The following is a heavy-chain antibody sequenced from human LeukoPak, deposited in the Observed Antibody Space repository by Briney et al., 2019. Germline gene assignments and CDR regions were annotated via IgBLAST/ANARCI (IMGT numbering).Heavy chain of an antibody. CDR1: GYTFSAYD. CDR2: MNPYSGNT. J-gene: IGHJ4*02. D-gene: IGHD2-2*01. Sequence: ASVRVSCKTSGYTFSAYDVTWVRQAPGQGLEWMGWMNPYSGNTGSAQKFWGRVTMTSNASISSAYMELHRLTSEDTAVYYCARGVRNQLLSEYWGQGTLITVSS. CDR3: ARGVRNQLLSEY. V-gene: IGHV1-8*01.